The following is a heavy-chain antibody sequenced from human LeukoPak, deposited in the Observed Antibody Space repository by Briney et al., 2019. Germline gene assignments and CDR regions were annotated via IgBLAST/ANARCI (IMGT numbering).Heavy chain of an antibody. CDR2: IYYSGST. V-gene: IGHV4-59*06. J-gene: IGHJ4*02. CDR3: ARSYYDILTGYRNFDY. Sequence: PSETLSLTCTVSGGSISSYYWSWIRQPPGKGLEWIGYIYYSGSTYHNPSLKSRVTISVDTSKNQFSLKLSSVTAADTAVYYCARSYYDILTGYRNFDYWGQGTLVTVSS. CDR1: GGSISSYY. D-gene: IGHD3-9*01.